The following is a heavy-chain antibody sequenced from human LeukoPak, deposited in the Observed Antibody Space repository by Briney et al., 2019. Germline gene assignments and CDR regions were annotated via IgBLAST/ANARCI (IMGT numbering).Heavy chain of an antibody. J-gene: IGHJ4*02. CDR1: GFTFSTYW. D-gene: IGHD6-6*01. V-gene: IGHV3-7*01. CDR2: IKQDGSQK. CDR3: ARDGSSSLSSSAPPPTDFDY. Sequence: TGGSLRLSCAASGFTFSTYWMSWVRQAPGKGLEWVANIKQDGSQKQYVDSVKGRFTISRGDAKNSLYLQMNSLRAEDTAVYYCARDGSSSLSSSAPPPTDFDYWGQGTLVTVSS.